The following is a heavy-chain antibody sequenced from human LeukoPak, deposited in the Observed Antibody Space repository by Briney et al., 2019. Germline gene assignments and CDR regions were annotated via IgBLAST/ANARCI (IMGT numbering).Heavy chain of an antibody. CDR3: ARVAYYDILTGYPPSDYYMDV. CDR2: ISSSSSCI. J-gene: IGHJ6*03. V-gene: IGHV3-21*01. Sequence: PGGSLRLSCAASGFTFSSYSMNWVRQAPGKGLEWVSSISSSSSCIYYADSVKGRFTISRDNAKNSLYLQMNSLRAEDTAVYYCARVAYYDILTGYPPSDYYMDVWGKGTTVTVSS. CDR1: GFTFSSYS. D-gene: IGHD3-9*01.